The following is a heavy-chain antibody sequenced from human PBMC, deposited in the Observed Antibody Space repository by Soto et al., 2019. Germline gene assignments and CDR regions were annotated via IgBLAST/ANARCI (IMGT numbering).Heavy chain of an antibody. J-gene: IGHJ4*02. CDR2: ISYDGSNK. Sequence: QVQLVESGGGVVQPGRSLRLSCAASGFTFSSYGMHWVRQAPGKGLEWVAVISYDGSNKYYADSVKGRFTISRDNSKNTLYLQMNSLRAEDTAVYYCAKHLTTVGAFDYWGQGTLVTVSS. CDR3: AKHLTTVGAFDY. CDR1: GFTFSSYG. V-gene: IGHV3-30*18. D-gene: IGHD4-17*01.